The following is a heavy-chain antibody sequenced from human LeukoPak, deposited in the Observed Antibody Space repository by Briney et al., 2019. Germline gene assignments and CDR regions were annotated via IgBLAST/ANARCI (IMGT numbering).Heavy chain of an antibody. CDR3: ARDVHGDYGSGWFDP. D-gene: IGHD4-17*01. J-gene: IGHJ5*02. Sequence: ASVKVSCKASGGTFSSYAISWVRQAPGQGLEWLGGIMPLFGTAGYAQKFQGRVTITKDESTRTVYLELTSLTSDDTAVYYCARDVHGDYGSGWFDPWSQGTLVSVSS. V-gene: IGHV1-69*05. CDR1: GGTFSSYA. CDR2: IMPLFGTA.